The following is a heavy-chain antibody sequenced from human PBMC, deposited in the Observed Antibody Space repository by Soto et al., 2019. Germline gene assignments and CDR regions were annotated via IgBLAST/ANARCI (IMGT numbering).Heavy chain of an antibody. J-gene: IGHJ6*03. CDR2: ISAYNGDT. D-gene: IGHD6-6*01. Sequence: ASVKVYCKASGYGYTDYGIGWVRQEKDQGLEWMGWISAYNGDTHYTQRLQGRVTMTTDTSTSTAYMELRGPRSDDTAVYYCARVRKLVGYFYYYMDLWGKGTTVTV. V-gene: IGHV1-18*01. CDR1: GYGYTDYG. CDR3: ARVRKLVGYFYYYMDL.